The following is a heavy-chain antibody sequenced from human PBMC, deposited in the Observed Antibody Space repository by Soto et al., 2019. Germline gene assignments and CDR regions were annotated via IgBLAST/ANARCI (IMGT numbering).Heavy chain of an antibody. J-gene: IGHJ4*02. D-gene: IGHD2-15*01. V-gene: IGHV3-23*01. CDR1: GFTFSSYA. CDR3: AKVDLGYCSGGSCGYFDY. CDR2: ISGSGGST. Sequence: GGSLRLSCAASGFTFSSYAMSWVRQAPGKGLEWVSAISGSGGSTYYADSVKGRFTISRDNSKNTLYLQMNSLRAEDMAVYYCAKVDLGYCSGGSCGYFDYWGQGTLVTVSS.